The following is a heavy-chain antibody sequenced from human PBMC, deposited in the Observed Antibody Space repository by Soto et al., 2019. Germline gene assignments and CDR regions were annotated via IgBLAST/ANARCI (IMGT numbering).Heavy chain of an antibody. D-gene: IGHD2-21*02. CDR2: IYPGDSDT. J-gene: IGHJ4*02. CDR3: ARHEHSGNSVDNFDY. V-gene: IGHV5-51*01. CDR1: GYSFTSYW. Sequence: GESLKISCKGSGYSFTSYWIGWVRQMPGKGLEWMGIIYPGDSDTRYSPSFQGKVTISAAKSISTAYLQWSSLKASDTAMYYCARHEHSGNSVDNFDYWGQGTLVTVSS.